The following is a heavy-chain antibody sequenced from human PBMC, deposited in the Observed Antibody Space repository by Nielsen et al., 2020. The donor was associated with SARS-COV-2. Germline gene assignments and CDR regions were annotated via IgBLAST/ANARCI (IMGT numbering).Heavy chain of an antibody. Sequence: GESLKISCAASGFTVSSNYMTWVRQAPGKGLEWVSVIYSGGSTYYADSVKGRFTISRDNSKNTLYLQMNSLRAEDTAVYYCAKDIWDIVVVPAAMIYDYYYMDVWGKGTTVTVSS. CDR2: IYSGGST. V-gene: IGHV3-53*01. D-gene: IGHD2-2*01. CDR3: AKDIWDIVVVPAAMIYDYYYMDV. J-gene: IGHJ6*03. CDR1: GFTVSSNY.